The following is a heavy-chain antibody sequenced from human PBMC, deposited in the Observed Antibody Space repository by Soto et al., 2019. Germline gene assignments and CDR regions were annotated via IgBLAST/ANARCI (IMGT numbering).Heavy chain of an antibody. D-gene: IGHD3-9*01. CDR1: GFTFSSYS. CDR3: ARGSPVQYXDILTGYSHHYYYGMDV. V-gene: IGHV3-21*01. Sequence: GGSLRLSCAASGFTFSSYSMNWVRQAPGKGLEWVSSISSSSSYIYYADSVKGRFTISRDNAKNSLYLQMNSLRAEDTAVYYCARGSPVQYXDILTGYSHHYYYGMDVWGQGTTVTVSS. CDR2: ISSSSSYI. J-gene: IGHJ6*02.